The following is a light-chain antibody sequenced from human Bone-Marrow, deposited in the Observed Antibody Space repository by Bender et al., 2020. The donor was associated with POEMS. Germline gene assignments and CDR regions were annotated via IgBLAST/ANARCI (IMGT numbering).Light chain of an antibody. Sequence: QSALTQPRSVSGSPGQSVTISCTGTSSDVGGYNYVSWYQHHPGHVPKLILYDVGERPSGVPDRFSGSKSGNTASLTISGLQAEDEADYFCCSQAGAYTLVFGTGTHVTVL. CDR1: SSDVGGYNY. CDR2: DVG. J-gene: IGLJ1*01. CDR3: CSQAGAYTLV. V-gene: IGLV2-11*01.